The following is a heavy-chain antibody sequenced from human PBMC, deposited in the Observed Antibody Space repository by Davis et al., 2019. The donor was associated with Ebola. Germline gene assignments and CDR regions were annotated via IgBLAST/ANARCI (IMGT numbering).Heavy chain of an antibody. V-gene: IGHV3-73*01. CDR2: IRSKANSYAT. D-gene: IGHD5-12*01. J-gene: IGHJ3*02. CDR3: AKGGPWVGGYPFDI. CDR1: GFTFSGSA. Sequence: GESLKISCAASGFTFSGSAMHWVRQASGKGLEWVGRIRSKANSYATAYAASVKGRFTISRDNSKNTVYLQMSSLGAEDTATYYCAKGGPWVGGYPFDIWGQGTKVTVSS.